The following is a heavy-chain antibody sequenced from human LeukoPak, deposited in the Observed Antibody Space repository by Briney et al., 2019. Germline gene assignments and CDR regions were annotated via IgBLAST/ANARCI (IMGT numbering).Heavy chain of an antibody. CDR1: GFTFTNAW. J-gene: IGHJ3*02. V-gene: IGHV3-7*03. CDR2: IRGDGNYK. CDR3: AKEVGGADAFDI. D-gene: IGHD3-10*01. Sequence: PGGSLRLSCSASGFTFTNAWMSWVRQAPGKGLEWVATIRGDGNYKHYVDSVRGRFTISRDNARDSLYLQLSSLRAEDTALYYCAKEVGGADAFDIWGQGTMVTVSS.